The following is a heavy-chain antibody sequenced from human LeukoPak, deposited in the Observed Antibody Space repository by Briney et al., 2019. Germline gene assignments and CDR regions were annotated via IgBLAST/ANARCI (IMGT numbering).Heavy chain of an antibody. D-gene: IGHD6-19*01. V-gene: IGHV4-59*12. CDR3: AAAAVAVDY. Sequence: SETLSLTCTVSGASINSYYWSWIRQPPGKGLEWIGEIYHSGSTNYSPSLKSRITISVDRSKNHFSLKLTSVTAADTAIYYCAAAAVAVDYWGQGTLVTVSS. J-gene: IGHJ4*02. CDR1: GASINSYY. CDR2: IYHSGST.